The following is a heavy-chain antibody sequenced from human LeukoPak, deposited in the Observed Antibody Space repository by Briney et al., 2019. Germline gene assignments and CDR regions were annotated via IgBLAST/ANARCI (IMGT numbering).Heavy chain of an antibody. CDR1: GFTFSSYW. Sequence: GGSLRLSCAASGFTFSSYWMTWVRQAPGKGLEWVANIKQDGSEKYYVDSVKGRFTISRDNAKNSLYLQMNSLRAEDTAVYYCARDGQSGSYREDDYWGRGTLVTVSS. J-gene: IGHJ4*02. CDR2: IKQDGSEK. CDR3: ARDGQSGSYREDDY. V-gene: IGHV3-7*01. D-gene: IGHD1-26*01.